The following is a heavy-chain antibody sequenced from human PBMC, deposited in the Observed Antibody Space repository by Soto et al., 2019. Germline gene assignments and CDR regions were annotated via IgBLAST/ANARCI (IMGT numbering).Heavy chain of an antibody. Sequence: QVQLQESGPGLVKPSGTLSLTCAVSAGSISSSNWWTWVRQSPGKGLEWIGEIYHSGSTNYNPSLKSRVTISVDKSTNQFSLKLTSVTAADTAVYYCARTSYYDSSGYSGMDVWGQGTTVTVSS. CDR2: IYHSGST. J-gene: IGHJ6*02. CDR1: AGSISSSNW. CDR3: ARTSYYDSSGYSGMDV. V-gene: IGHV4-4*02. D-gene: IGHD3-22*01.